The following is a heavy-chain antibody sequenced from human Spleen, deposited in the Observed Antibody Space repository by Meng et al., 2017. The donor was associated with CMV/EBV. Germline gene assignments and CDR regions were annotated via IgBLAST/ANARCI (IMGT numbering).Heavy chain of an antibody. Sequence: CTVSGGSISSGGYYWSWIRQHPVTGLEWIGYIFYSGSTYYNPSLKSRVIISVDTSKNQFSLKLSSVTAADTAVYYCARDSGYGAVDYWGRGTLVTVSS. CDR2: IFYSGST. J-gene: IGHJ4*02. CDR1: GGSISSGGYY. CDR3: ARDSGYGAVDY. V-gene: IGHV4-31*03. D-gene: IGHD5-12*01.